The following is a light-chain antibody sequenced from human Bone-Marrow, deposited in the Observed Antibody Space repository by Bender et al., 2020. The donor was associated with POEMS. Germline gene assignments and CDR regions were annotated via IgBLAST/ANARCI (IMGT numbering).Light chain of an antibody. V-gene: IGLV2-14*01. J-gene: IGLJ1*01. CDR3: CSYAGTYTYV. Sequence: QSALTQPASVSGSPGQSITISCTGTSSDVGGYNCVSWYQQHPGKAPKLMISEVSNRPSGISYRFSGSKSGNTASLTISGLQAEDEADYFCCSYAGTYTYVFGTGTKVTVL. CDR1: SSDVGGYNC. CDR2: EVS.